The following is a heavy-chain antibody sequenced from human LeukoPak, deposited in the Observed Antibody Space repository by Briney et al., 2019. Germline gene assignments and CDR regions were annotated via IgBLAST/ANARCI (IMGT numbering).Heavy chain of an antibody. CDR3: ARDRGAFWYDTSGFAFDI. Sequence: SVKGRFTISRDNAKKSLHLQMNSLRAEDTAVYYCARDRGAFWYDTSGFAFDIWGQGTTVTVSS. D-gene: IGHD3-22*01. J-gene: IGHJ3*02. V-gene: IGHV3-21*01.